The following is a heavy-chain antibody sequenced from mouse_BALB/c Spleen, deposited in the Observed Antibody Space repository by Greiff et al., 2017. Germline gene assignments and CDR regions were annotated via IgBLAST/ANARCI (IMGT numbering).Heavy chain of an antibody. J-gene: IGHJ4*01. CDR2: ISSGSSTI. V-gene: IGHV5-17*02. Sequence: EVNVVESGGGLVQPGGSRKLSCAASGFTFSSFGMHWVRQAPENGLEWVAYISSGSSTIYYADTVKGRFTISRDNPKNTLFLQMTSLRSEDTAMYYCARGGYYPMDYWGQGTSVTVSS. CDR1: GFTFSSFG. CDR3: ARGGYYPMDY.